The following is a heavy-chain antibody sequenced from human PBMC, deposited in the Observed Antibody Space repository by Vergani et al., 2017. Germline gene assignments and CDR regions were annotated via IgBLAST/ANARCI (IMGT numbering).Heavy chain of an antibody. Sequence: EVQLVESGGGLVQPGGSLRLSYAASGFTFSSYWMSWVRQAPGKGLEWVANIKQDGSEKYYVDSVKGRFTISRDNAKNSLYLQMNSLRAEDTAVYYCARDPVVPAPYNWFDPWGQGTLVTVSS. CDR1: GFTFSSYW. D-gene: IGHD2-2*01. J-gene: IGHJ5*02. CDR3: ARDPVVPAPYNWFDP. V-gene: IGHV3-7*01. CDR2: IKQDGSEK.